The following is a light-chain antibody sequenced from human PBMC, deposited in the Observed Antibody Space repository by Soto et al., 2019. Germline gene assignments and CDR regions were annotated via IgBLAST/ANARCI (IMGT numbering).Light chain of an antibody. CDR2: DVS. Sequence: EIVLTQSPGTLSLSPGERATLSCRSSQSVSSNYLAWYQQKPDQAPRLVIYDVSGWATGFPDRFSGSGSGTDYTLSISRRVLEDFAVYYCQQYGRSPTFGKGTKVEIK. CDR1: QSVSSNY. CDR3: QQYGRSPT. J-gene: IGKJ1*01. V-gene: IGKV3-20*01.